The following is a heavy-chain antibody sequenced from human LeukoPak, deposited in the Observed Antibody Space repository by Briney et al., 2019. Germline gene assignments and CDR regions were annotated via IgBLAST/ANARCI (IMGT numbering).Heavy chain of an antibody. CDR2: IYPGDSDT. Sequence: GESLQISCKGSGYSFTSYWVGWVSPMPGKGLEWIGIIYPGDSDTRYNPSFRGQVTISADKSISTAYLQWSSLKASDTAMYYCARRRSCSGGSCYEDFDYWGQGTLVTVSS. V-gene: IGHV5-51*01. CDR1: GYSFTSYW. D-gene: IGHD2-15*01. CDR3: ARRRSCSGGSCYEDFDY. J-gene: IGHJ4*02.